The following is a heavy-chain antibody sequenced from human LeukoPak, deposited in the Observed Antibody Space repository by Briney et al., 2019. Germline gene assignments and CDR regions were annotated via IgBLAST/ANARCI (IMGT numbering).Heavy chain of an antibody. J-gene: IGHJ6*02. Sequence: PSETLSLTCTVSGGPISSGSYYWSWIRQPAGKGLEWIGRIYTSGSTNYNPSLKSRVTISVDTSKNQFSLKLSSVTAADTAVYYCARGQTYYYDSSGYYYYYYYGMDVWGQGTTVTVSS. V-gene: IGHV4-61*02. CDR2: IYTSGST. CDR1: GGPISSGSYY. CDR3: ARGQTYYYDSSGYYYYYYYGMDV. D-gene: IGHD3-22*01.